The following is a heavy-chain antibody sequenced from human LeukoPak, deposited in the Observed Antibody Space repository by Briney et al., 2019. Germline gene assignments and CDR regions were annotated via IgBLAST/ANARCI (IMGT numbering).Heavy chain of an antibody. CDR1: GGSISIYY. V-gene: IGHV4-59*08. CDR2: IYYSGST. J-gene: IGHJ1*01. CDR3: ASSQMGYSSGQQPNAEYFQH. D-gene: IGHD6-19*01. Sequence: SETLSLTCTVSGGSISIYYWSWIRQPPGKGLEWIGYIYYSGSTNYNPSLKSRVSISVDTSKNQFYLKLSSVTAADTAVYYCASSQMGYSSGQQPNAEYFQHWGQGTLVTVSS.